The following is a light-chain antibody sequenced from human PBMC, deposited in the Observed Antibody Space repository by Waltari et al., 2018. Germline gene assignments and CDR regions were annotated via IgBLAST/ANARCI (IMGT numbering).Light chain of an antibody. J-gene: IGKJ1*01. CDR2: KAS. CDR3: QQYNSFSRT. V-gene: IGKV1-5*03. CDR1: QSISSS. Sequence: DIQMTQSPSTLSASIGDRVTITCRASQSISSSLAWYQQNPGKAPKLLIYKASTLESGVPSRFSGSWSGTEFTLTISSLQPGDFATYYCQQYNSFSRTFGQGTKVDIK.